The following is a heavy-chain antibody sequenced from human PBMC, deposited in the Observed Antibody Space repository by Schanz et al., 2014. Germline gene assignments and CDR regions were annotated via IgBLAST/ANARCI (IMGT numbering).Heavy chain of an antibody. V-gene: IGHV3-23*01. J-gene: IGHJ4*02. CDR1: GFTFTNYA. D-gene: IGHD6-13*01. CDR3: AKSQGSSFDS. Sequence: DVQLLESGGGLVQPGGSLRLSCAASGFTFTNYAMSWVRQAPGKGLEWVARINSVGSNTDYADSVTGRFTISRDNAKNTLYLQMNTLRAEDTAVYYCAKSQGSSFDSWGQGTLXTVSS. CDR2: INSVGSNT.